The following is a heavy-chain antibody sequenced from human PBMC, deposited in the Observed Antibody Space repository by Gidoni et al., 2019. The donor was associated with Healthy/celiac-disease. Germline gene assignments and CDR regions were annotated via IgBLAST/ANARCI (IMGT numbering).Heavy chain of an antibody. Sequence: EVQLVESGGGLVKPGGSLRLSCAASGFTFSSYSMNWVRQAPGKGLEWVSSISSSSSYIYYADSVKGRFTISRDNAKNSLYLQMNSLRAEDTAVYYCARDPNGSGSYSNWFDPWGQGTLVTVSS. V-gene: IGHV3-21*01. J-gene: IGHJ5*02. CDR2: ISSSSSYI. D-gene: IGHD3-10*01. CDR3: ARDPNGSGSYSNWFDP. CDR1: GFTFSSYS.